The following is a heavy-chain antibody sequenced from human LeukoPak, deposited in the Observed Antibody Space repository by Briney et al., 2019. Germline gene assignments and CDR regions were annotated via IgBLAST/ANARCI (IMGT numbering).Heavy chain of an antibody. V-gene: IGHV4-39*01. CDR2: LYYSGST. J-gene: IGHJ4*02. Sequence: SETLSLTCTVSGGSISSSSYYWGWIRQPPGMGLEWIGSLYYSGSTYYNPSLKSRVTISVDTPKSQFSLKLSSVTAADTAVYYCAVYYYGSSGYYYFDYWGQGTLVTVSS. CDR1: GGSISSSSYY. D-gene: IGHD3-22*01. CDR3: AVYYYGSSGYYYFDY.